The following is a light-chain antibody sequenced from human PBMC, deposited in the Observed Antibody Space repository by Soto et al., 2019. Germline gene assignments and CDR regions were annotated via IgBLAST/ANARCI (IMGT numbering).Light chain of an antibody. CDR1: TSNIGSNY. J-gene: IGLJ1*01. CDR2: RNN. Sequence: QSVLTQPPSASGTPGQGVTISCSGSTSNIGSNYVYWYQQLPGTAPKLLIYRNNQRPSGVPDRFSGSKSGTSDSLAISGLRSDDEADYFCETWDDSLNGFYVFGTGTKVTVL. V-gene: IGLV1-47*01. CDR3: ETWDDSLNGFYV.